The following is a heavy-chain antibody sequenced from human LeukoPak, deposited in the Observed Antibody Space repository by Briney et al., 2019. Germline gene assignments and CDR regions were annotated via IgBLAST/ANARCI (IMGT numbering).Heavy chain of an antibody. CDR1: GFTFSSYA. CDR3: AEDGTTTITFDY. Sequence: GGSLRLSCAASGFTFSSYAMSWVRQAPGKGLEYVSVISGSGGSTHYRDSVKGRFTVSRDNSKNTLYLQMNSLRVEDTAVYYCAEDGTTTITFDYWGQGTLVTVSS. V-gene: IGHV3-23*01. D-gene: IGHD1-1*01. CDR2: ISGSGGST. J-gene: IGHJ4*02.